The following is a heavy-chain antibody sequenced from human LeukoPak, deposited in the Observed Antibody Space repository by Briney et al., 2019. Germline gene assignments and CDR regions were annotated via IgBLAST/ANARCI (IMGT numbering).Heavy chain of an antibody. V-gene: IGHV3-23*01. D-gene: IGHD3-10*01. CDR2: ITDKGANT. Sequence: GGSLRLSCSVSGFSFSAYDMNWVRQAPGKGLEWVSTITDKGANTDYADSVKGRFTISRDNSKSTLYLQMHSLRAEDTAVYYCAKDPGGRSNWFDPWGQGALVTVSS. CDR3: AKDPGGRSNWFDP. CDR1: GFSFSAYD. J-gene: IGHJ5*02.